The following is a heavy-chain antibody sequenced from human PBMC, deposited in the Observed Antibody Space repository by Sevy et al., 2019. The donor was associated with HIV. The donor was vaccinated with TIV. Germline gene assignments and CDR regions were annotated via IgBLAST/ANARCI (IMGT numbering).Heavy chain of an antibody. CDR2: ISGSGGST. V-gene: IGHV3-23*01. J-gene: IGHJ4*02. Sequence: GGSLRLSCAASGFIFNSYVMSWVRQAPGKGLEWVSGISGSGGSTYYADSVKGRFTISRDNFKNTLFLEMNSLRAEDTALYYGRATATVTTFHDYWGQGTLVTVSS. CDR1: GFIFNSYV. D-gene: IGHD4-17*01. CDR3: RATATVTTFHDY.